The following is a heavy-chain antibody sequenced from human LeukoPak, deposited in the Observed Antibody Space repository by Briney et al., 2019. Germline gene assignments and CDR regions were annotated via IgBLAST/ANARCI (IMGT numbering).Heavy chain of an antibody. V-gene: IGHV4-59*01. J-gene: IGHJ4*01. D-gene: IGHD2-2*01. CDR1: GGSIAMVS. CDR2: IYYSGTT. CDR3: VRAAIFDF. Sequence: SETLSLTWPVSGGSIAMVSVNWIRQSPGKGLEWIGYIYYSGTTNYNPYLKSRVTISLGMSSNQFSLRLDSVTATDTAVYYCVRAAIFDFWGQGILVTVSS.